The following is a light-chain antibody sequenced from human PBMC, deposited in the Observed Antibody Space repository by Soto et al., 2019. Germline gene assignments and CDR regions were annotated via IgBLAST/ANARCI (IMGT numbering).Light chain of an antibody. CDR3: GSYAGNNIFL. V-gene: IGLV2-8*01. Sequence: QSALTQPPSASGSPGQSVTFSCTGTSSDIGAYVSWYQHHPGKAPKLVISEVNKRPSGVPDRFSGSKSGNTASLTVSGLQAEDEADYYCGSYAGNNIFLFGGGTKLTDL. CDR2: EVN. CDR1: SSDIGAY. J-gene: IGLJ2*01.